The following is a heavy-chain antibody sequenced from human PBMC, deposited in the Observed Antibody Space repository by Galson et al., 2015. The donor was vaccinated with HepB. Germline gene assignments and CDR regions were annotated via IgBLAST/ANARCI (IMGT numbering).Heavy chain of an antibody. CDR2: ISSSSSYT. D-gene: IGHD2-2*01. J-gene: IGHJ6*03. Sequence: SLRLSCAASGFTFSDYYMSWIRQAPGKGLEWVSYISSSSSYTNYADSVKGRFTISRDNAKNSLYLQMNSLRAEDTAVYYCARIKYCSSTSCFNSGGDYYYYYMDVWGKGTTVTVSS. CDR3: ARIKYCSSTSCFNSGGDYYYYYMDV. V-gene: IGHV3-11*06. CDR1: GFTFSDYY.